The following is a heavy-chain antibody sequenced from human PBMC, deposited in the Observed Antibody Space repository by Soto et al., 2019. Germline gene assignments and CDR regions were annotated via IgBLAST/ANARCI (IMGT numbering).Heavy chain of an antibody. CDR3: ARGLPYSGYDWFYY. D-gene: IGHD5-12*01. J-gene: IGHJ4*02. CDR2: MNPNSGNT. V-gene: IGHV1-8*01. Sequence: ASVKVSCKASGYTFTSYDINWVRQATGQGLEWMGWMNPNSGNTGYAQKFQGRVTMTRNTSISTAYMELSSLRSEDTAVYYCARGLPYSGYDWFYYWAQGTLLTVSS. CDR1: GYTFTSYD.